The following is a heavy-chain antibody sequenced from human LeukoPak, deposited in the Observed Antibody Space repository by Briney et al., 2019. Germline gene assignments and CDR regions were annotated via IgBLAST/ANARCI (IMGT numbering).Heavy chain of an antibody. V-gene: IGHV3-23*01. Sequence: PGGSLRLSCAASGFTFSSYGMSWVRQAPGKGLEWGSAISGSGGSTYYADSVKGRFTISRDNAKNSLYLQMNSLRAEDTAVYYCAKSFSIAVAGDWGEGTPVSVSS. D-gene: IGHD6-19*01. CDR2: ISGSGGST. CDR1: GFTFSSYG. CDR3: AKSFSIAVAGD. J-gene: IGHJ4*02.